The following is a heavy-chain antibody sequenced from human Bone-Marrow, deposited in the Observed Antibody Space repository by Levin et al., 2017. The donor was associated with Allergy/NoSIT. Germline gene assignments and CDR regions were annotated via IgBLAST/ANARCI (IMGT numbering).Heavy chain of an antibody. CDR2: IWYDGSNE. V-gene: IGHV3-33*01. D-gene: IGHD3-22*01. Sequence: SLRLSCATSGFTFPTSAIHWVRQAPGKGLEWVAVIWYDGSNEYYADSVRGRFTISRDNSKNTLYLQMNSLRAEDTAVYYCARDSVQVVEPAPDDNNQPSLLMDVWGQGTTVIVSS. CDR1: GFTFPTSA. CDR3: ARDSVQVVEPAPDDNNQPSLLMDV. J-gene: IGHJ6*02.